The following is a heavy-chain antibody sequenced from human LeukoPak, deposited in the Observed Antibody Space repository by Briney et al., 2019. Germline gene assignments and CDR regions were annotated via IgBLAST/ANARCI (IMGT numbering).Heavy chain of an antibody. D-gene: IGHD1-7*01. V-gene: IGHV1-18*01. Sequence: GASVKVSCKASGYTFTSYGISWVQQAPGQGLEWMGWISAYNGNTNYAQKLQGRVTMTTDTSTSTAYMELRSLRSDDTAVYYCAKWDELRRDFDYWGQGTLVTVSS. CDR2: ISAYNGNT. J-gene: IGHJ4*02. CDR3: AKWDELRRDFDY. CDR1: GYTFTSYG.